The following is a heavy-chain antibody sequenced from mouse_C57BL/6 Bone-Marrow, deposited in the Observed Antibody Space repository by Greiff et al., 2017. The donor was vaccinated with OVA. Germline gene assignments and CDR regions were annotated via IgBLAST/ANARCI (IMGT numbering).Heavy chain of an antibody. Sequence: EVQLQQSGPVLVKPGASVKMSCKASGYTFTDYYMNWVKQSHGKSLEWIGVINPYNGGTSYNQKFKGKATLTVDKSSSTAYMELNSLTSEDSAVYYCARDGNHYYAMDYWGQGTSVTVSS. CDR2: INPYNGGT. D-gene: IGHD2-1*01. CDR3: ARDGNHYYAMDY. V-gene: IGHV1-19*01. CDR1: GYTFTDYY. J-gene: IGHJ4*01.